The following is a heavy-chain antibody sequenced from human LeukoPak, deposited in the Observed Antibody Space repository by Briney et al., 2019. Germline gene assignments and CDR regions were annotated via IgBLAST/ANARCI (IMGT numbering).Heavy chain of an antibody. J-gene: IGHJ4*02. CDR1: GFTFSDYY. D-gene: IGHD2-2*01. V-gene: IGHV3-7*01. Sequence: GGSLRLSCAASGFTFSDYYMSWIRQAPGKGLEWVANIKQDGSEKYYVDSVKGRFTISRDNAKNSLYLQMNSLRAEDTAVYYCARNPGVVVPAAMEVLLYYFDYWGQGTLVTVSS. CDR3: ARNPGVVVPAAMEVLLYYFDY. CDR2: IKQDGSEK.